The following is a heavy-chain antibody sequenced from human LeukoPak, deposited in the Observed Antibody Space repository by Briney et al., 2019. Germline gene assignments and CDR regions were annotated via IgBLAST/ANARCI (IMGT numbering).Heavy chain of an antibody. CDR1: GFTFNSYA. J-gene: IGHJ4*02. V-gene: IGHV3-23*01. CDR3: AKDRDPIQRTHFDY. Sequence: PGGSLRLSCAASGFTFNSYAMSWVRQAPGKGLEWVSAISGSGGSTYYADSVKGRFTISRDNSKNTLFLQMSSLRAEDTAVYYCAKDRDPIQRTHFDYRGQGTLVTVSS. D-gene: IGHD5-18*01. CDR2: ISGSGGST.